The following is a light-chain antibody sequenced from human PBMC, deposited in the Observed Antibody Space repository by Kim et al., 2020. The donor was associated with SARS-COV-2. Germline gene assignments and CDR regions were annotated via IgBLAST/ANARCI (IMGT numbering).Light chain of an antibody. Sequence: PGQKVTISCSGSSSNIGNNYVSWYQQLPGTAPKLLIYDNNKRPSGIPDRFSGSKSGTSATLGITGLQTGVEADYYCGTWDSSLSAVFGGGTQLTVL. CDR1: SSNIGNNY. CDR2: DNN. CDR3: GTWDSSLSAV. V-gene: IGLV1-51*01. J-gene: IGLJ3*02.